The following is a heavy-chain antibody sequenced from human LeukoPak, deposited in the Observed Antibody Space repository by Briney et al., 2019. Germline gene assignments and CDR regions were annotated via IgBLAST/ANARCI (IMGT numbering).Heavy chain of an antibody. Sequence: GGSLRLSCAASGFTVSSNYMSWVRQAPGKGLEWVSVIYSGGSTYYADSVKGRSTISRDNSKNTLYLQMNSLRAEDTAVYYCARVNPRYYYYGMDVWGQGTTVTVSS. CDR1: GFTVSSNY. CDR2: IYSGGST. V-gene: IGHV3-53*01. J-gene: IGHJ6*02. CDR3: ARVNPRYYYYGMDV.